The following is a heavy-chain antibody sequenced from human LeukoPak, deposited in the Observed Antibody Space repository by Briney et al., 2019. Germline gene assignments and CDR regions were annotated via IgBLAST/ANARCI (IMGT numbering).Heavy chain of an antibody. Sequence: PSETLSLTCTVSGGSISSYYWSWIRQPPGKGLEWIGYIYYSGSTNYNPSLKSRVTISEDTSKNQFSLKLSSVTAADTAVYFCARGRYYDSRDSFGYWGQGILVTVSS. D-gene: IGHD3-22*01. CDR3: ARGRYYDSRDSFGY. CDR1: GGSISSYY. V-gene: IGHV4-59*01. J-gene: IGHJ4*02. CDR2: IYYSGST.